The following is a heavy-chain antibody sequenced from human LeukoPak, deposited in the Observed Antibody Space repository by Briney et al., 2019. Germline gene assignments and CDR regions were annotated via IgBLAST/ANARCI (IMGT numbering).Heavy chain of an antibody. D-gene: IGHD4-17*01. CDR2: ISSSGSTI. V-gene: IGHV3-48*03. Sequence: GGSLRLSCAASGFTFSSYEMHWVRQAPGKGLEWISYISSSGSTIYYADSVKGRFTISRDNGKNSLYLQMNSLRAEDTAVYYCARVTTVTTHFDYWGQGTLVTVSS. CDR1: GFTFSSYE. CDR3: ARVTTVTTHFDY. J-gene: IGHJ4*02.